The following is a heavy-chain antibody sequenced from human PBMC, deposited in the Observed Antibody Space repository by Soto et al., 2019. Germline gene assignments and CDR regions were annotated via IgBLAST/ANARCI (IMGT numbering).Heavy chain of an antibody. CDR2: IYTKSGGT. CDR3: ARENWYFDN. V-gene: IGHV1-2*02. Sequence: GASVKVSCKASGYTFTDYYIHWMRQAPGQGLEWMGWIYTKSGGTYYALNFQGRVTLTRDTSITTAYMELSNVRPDDTAVYYCARENWYFDNWGQGTLVTVSS. J-gene: IGHJ4*02. D-gene: IGHD1-1*01. CDR1: GYTFTDYY.